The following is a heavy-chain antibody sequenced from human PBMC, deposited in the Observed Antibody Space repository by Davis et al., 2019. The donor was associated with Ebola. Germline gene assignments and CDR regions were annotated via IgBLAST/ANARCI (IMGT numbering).Heavy chain of an antibody. V-gene: IGHV3-53*01. CDR2: IYSGGST. CDR1: GFTVSSNY. CDR3: ARPGSYLRAGPAYYFDY. Sequence: GESLKISCAASGFTVSSNYMSWVRQAPGKGLEWVSVIYSGGSTYYADSVKGRFTISRDNSKNTLYLQMNSLRAEDTAVYYCARPGSYLRAGPAYYFDYWGQGTLVTVSS. J-gene: IGHJ4*02. D-gene: IGHD1-26*01.